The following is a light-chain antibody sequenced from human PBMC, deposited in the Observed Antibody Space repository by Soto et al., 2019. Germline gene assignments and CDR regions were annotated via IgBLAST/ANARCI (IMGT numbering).Light chain of an antibody. Sequence: DIQMTQSPSSLSASVGDRVTITCRASQGINSYLAWFQQKPGTAPKSLIYAASNLQSGVPSRFSGSGSGTDFTLTINSLQPEDFATYYCQQYNGYPPTFGGGTKVEIK. CDR1: QGINSY. J-gene: IGKJ4*01. CDR2: AAS. CDR3: QQYNGYPPT. V-gene: IGKV1-16*01.